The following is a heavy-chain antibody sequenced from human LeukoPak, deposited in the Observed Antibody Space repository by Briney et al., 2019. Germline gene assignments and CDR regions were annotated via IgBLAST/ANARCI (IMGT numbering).Heavy chain of an antibody. D-gene: IGHD5-18*01. J-gene: IGHJ4*02. V-gene: IGHV3-53*01. CDR3: ARGGGFSYGLAY. CDR2: IYSDGST. CDR1: GFTFSSYA. Sequence: GGSLRLSCAASGFTFSSYAMTWVRQAPGKGLEWVSLIYSDGSTSYADSVKGRFTISRDNSKNTLYLQMNSLRAEDTAVYYCARGGGFSYGLAYWGQGTLVTVSS.